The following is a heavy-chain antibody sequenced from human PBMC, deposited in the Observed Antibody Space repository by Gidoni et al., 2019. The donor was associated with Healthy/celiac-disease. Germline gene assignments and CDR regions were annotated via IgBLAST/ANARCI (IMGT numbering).Heavy chain of an antibody. D-gene: IGHD3-3*01. V-gene: IGHV3-48*02. Sequence: EVQLVESGGGLVQPGGSLRLSCAASGFTFRSYSMNWVRQAPGKGLEWVSYISSSSSTIYYADSVKGRFTISRDNAKNSLYLQMNSLRDEDTAVYYCARDRRFFLSYYYYGMDVWGQGTTVTVSS. CDR3: ARDRRFFLSYYYYGMDV. CDR2: ISSSSSTI. J-gene: IGHJ6*02. CDR1: GFTFRSYS.